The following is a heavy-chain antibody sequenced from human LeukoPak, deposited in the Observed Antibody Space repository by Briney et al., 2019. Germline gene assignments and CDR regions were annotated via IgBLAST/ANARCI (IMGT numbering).Heavy chain of an antibody. J-gene: IGHJ4*02. V-gene: IGHV3-23*01. D-gene: IGHD6-13*01. Sequence: GGSLRLSCAASGFTFSSYAMSWVRQAPGKGLEWVSAISGSGGSTYYADSVKGRFTISRDNSKNTLYLQMNSLRAEDTAVYYCAKAGGGSGWYNMGYFDYWGQGTLVTVSS. CDR1: GFTFSSYA. CDR3: AKAGGGSGWYNMGYFDY. CDR2: ISGSGGST.